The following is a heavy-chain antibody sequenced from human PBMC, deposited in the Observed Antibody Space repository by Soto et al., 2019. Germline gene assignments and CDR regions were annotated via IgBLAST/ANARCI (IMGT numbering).Heavy chain of an antibody. J-gene: IGHJ4*02. Sequence: GSLRLSCAASGFTFSSYAMHWVRQAPGKGLEYVSAISSNGGSTYYADSVKGRFTISRDNSKNTLYLQMGSLRAEDMAVYYCARGEYYYDSSGYFSLDYWGQGTLVTVSS. CDR3: ARGEYYYDSSGYFSLDY. CDR2: ISSNGGST. CDR1: GFTFSSYA. V-gene: IGHV3-64*02. D-gene: IGHD3-22*01.